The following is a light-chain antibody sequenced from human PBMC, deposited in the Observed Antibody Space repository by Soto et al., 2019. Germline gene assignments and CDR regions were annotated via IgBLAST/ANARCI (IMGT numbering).Light chain of an antibody. J-gene: IGLJ1*01. V-gene: IGLV1-40*01. Sequence: QSALTQPPSVSGAPGQRVTISCTGNNSNIGAGYDIHWYQQLPGTAPKLLIYGHRNRPSGVPDRFSGSKSGTSASLAISGLQAEDEADYFCQSYDSSLSGSYVFGTGTKVTVL. CDR1: NSNIGAGYD. CDR2: GHR. CDR3: QSYDSSLSGSYV.